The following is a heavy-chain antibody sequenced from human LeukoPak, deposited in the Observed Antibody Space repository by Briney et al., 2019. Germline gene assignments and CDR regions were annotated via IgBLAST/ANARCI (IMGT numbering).Heavy chain of an antibody. D-gene: IGHD3-22*01. CDR3: ASGSNSVYYFNVVAPYYCDY. CDR1: GFTVSSNY. CDR2: IYSGGST. Sequence: GGSLRLSCAASGFTVSSNYMSWVRQAPGKGLEWVSVIYSGGSTYYADSVKGRFTISRDNSKNTLYLQMNSLRAEDTAVYYCASGSNSVYYFNVVAPYYCDYWGQGTLVTVSS. J-gene: IGHJ4*02. V-gene: IGHV3-66*02.